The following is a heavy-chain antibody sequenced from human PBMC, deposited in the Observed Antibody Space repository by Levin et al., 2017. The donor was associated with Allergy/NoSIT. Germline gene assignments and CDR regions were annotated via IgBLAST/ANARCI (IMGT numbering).Heavy chain of an antibody. J-gene: IGHJ4*02. D-gene: IGHD3-10*01. V-gene: IGHV3-30*03. CDR1: GLSFSDYG. CDR3: ASRGSFDH. Sequence: RPGGSLRLSCSASGLSFSDYGMHWVRQAPDSGLEWVTLITSDGTNKFYADSVKGRFIVSRDNSRNLLYLQLNSLRPEDTAVYYCASRGSFDHWGQGTLVTVSS. CDR2: ITSDGTNK.